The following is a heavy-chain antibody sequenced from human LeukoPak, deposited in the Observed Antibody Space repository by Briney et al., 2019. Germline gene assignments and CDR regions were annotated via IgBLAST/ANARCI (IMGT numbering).Heavy chain of an antibody. Sequence: GGSLRLSCAASGFTFSSYGMHWVRQAPGKGLEWVAFIRYDGSNKYYADSVKGRFTISRDNSKNTLYLQMNSLRAEDTAVYYCAIHRFVVPAAMPAEYFQHWGQGTLVTVSS. CDR2: IRYDGSNK. J-gene: IGHJ1*01. D-gene: IGHD2-2*01. CDR3: AIHRFVVPAAMPAEYFQH. V-gene: IGHV3-30*02. CDR1: GFTFSSYG.